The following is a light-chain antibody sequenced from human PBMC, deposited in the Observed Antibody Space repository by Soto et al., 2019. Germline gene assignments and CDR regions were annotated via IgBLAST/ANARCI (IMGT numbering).Light chain of an antibody. CDR2: FTS. CDR3: QQSDRIPIT. J-gene: IGKJ5*01. Sequence: DTQMTQSPSSLSASVGDRVAITCRSSQNIYRHLNWYQQKPGKAPRLLICFTSRLQSGVPSRFSGGGSGTDFRLTISGLQPEDFATYYCQQSDRIPITFGEGTRLEI. V-gene: IGKV1-39*01. CDR1: QNIYRH.